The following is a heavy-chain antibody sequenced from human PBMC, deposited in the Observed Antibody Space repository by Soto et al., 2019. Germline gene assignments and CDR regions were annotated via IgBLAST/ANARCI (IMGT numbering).Heavy chain of an antibody. J-gene: IGHJ6*02. Sequence: SVKVSCKASGGTFSSYTISWVRQAPGQGLEWMGRIIPILGIANYAQKFQGRVTITADKSTSTAYMELSSLRSEDTAVYYCARESPMVRGVMIHYYYYGMDVWG. CDR1: GGTFSSYT. V-gene: IGHV1-69*04. CDR2: IIPILGIA. CDR3: ARESPMVRGVMIHYYYYGMDV. D-gene: IGHD3-10*01.